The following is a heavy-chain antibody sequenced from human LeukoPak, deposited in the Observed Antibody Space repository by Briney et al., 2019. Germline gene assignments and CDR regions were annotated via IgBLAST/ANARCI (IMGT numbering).Heavy chain of an antibody. J-gene: IGHJ4*02. D-gene: IGHD2-15*01. V-gene: IGHV3-30*02. Sequence: GGSLRLSCAASGITFRSYGMHWVRQAPGKGLEWVAFIWYDGSNKYYADSVKGRFTISRDNSRNTLFLQMNSLRAEGTAVYYCATDRATQYFDYWGQGTLVSVSS. CDR2: IWYDGSNK. CDR3: ATDRATQYFDY. CDR1: GITFRSYG.